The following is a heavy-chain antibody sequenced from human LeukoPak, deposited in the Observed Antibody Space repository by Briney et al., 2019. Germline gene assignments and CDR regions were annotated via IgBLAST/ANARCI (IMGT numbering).Heavy chain of an antibody. CDR2: ISWNGAKI. J-gene: IGHJ3*02. V-gene: IGHV3-9*01. CDR3: AKETHSTMVPGYAFD. Sequence: TGRSLRLSCAASGFTFDDYAIHWVRQAPGKGLEWVSGISWNGAKIVYADSVKGRFTISRDNAKNSLYLQMDSLGTEDTALYYCAKETHSTMVPGYAFDIGAKGQWSPSLQ. CDR1: GFTFDDYA. D-gene: IGHD2-8*01.